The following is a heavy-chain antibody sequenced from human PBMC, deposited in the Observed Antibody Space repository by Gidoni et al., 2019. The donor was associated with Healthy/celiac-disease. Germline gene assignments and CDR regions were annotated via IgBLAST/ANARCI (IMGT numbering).Heavy chain of an antibody. J-gene: IGHJ6*02. CDR2: IKSKTDGGTT. Sequence: EVQLVESGGGLVKPGGSLRLSCAASGFTFSNAWMSWVRQAPGKGLEWVGRIKSKTDGGTTDYAAPVKGRFTISRDDSKNTLYLQMNSLKTEDTAVYYCTTSARFGELWYGMDVWGQGTTVTVSS. CDR3: TTSARFGELWYGMDV. D-gene: IGHD3-10*01. V-gene: IGHV3-15*01. CDR1: GFTFSNAW.